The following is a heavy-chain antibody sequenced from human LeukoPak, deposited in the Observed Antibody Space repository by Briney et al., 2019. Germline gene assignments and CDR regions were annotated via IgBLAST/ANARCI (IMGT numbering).Heavy chain of an antibody. V-gene: IGHV1-18*01. Sequence: ASVKVSCKASGYTFTSYGISWVRQAPGQGLEWMGWISAYNGNTNYAQKLQGRVTMTTDTSTSTAYMELRSLRSDDTAVYYCARDSITMIVVAGGAFDIWGQGTMVTVSS. D-gene: IGHD3-22*01. CDR1: GYTFTSYG. J-gene: IGHJ3*02. CDR3: ARDSITMIVVAGGAFDI. CDR2: ISAYNGNT.